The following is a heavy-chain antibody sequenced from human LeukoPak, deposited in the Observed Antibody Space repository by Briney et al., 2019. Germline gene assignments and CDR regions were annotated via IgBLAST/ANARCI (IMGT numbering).Heavy chain of an antibody. J-gene: IGHJ4*02. CDR2: ICSSIGCT. D-gene: IGHD1-1*01. CDR1: AFNFSSHP. CDR3: ARISLAPSDNFDS. Sequence: GGSLRLSCAASAFNFSSHPMGWVRRAPGKGLEWVSSICSSIGCTYYADSVRGRFAISRDDSKNTLYLQMNSLRAEDTAVYYCARISLAPSDNFDSWGQGTLVTVSS. V-gene: IGHV3-23*01.